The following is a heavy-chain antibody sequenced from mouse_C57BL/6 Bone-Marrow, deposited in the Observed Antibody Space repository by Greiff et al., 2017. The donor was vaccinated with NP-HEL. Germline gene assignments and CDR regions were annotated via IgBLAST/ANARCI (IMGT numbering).Heavy chain of an antibody. CDR2: IYPGDGDT. J-gene: IGHJ2*01. Sequence: QVQLQQSGPELVKPGASVKISCKASGYAFSSSWMNWVKQRPGKGLEWIGRIYPGDGDTNYNGKFKGKATLTADKSSSTAYMQLSSLTSEDSAVYFCARGGVWDFDYWGQGTTLTVSS. CDR1: GYAFSSSW. CDR3: ARGGVWDFDY. D-gene: IGHD2-10*02. V-gene: IGHV1-82*01.